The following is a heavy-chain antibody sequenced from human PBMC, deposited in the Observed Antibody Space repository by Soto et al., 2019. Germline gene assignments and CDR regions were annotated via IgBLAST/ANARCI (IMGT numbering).Heavy chain of an antibody. V-gene: IGHV3-23*01. CDR3: ARRTSFLGAFDY. J-gene: IGHJ4*02. CDR1: GFSFDKYA. D-gene: IGHD3-16*02. Sequence: PGVSLRLSCVASGFSFDKYAMAWVRQAPGKGLERVPHVAAGGGHTYYAESVKGRFTISRDNSKNTLFLQINTLRADDTAIYFCARRTSFLGAFDYWGQGVLVTVSS. CDR2: VAAGGGHT.